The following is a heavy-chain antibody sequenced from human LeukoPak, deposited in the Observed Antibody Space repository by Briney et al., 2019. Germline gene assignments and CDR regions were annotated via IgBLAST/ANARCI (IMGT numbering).Heavy chain of an antibody. J-gene: IGHJ4*02. D-gene: IGHD3-3*01. V-gene: IGHV1-18*01. Sequence: GASVKVSCKASGYTFTSYGFSWVRQAPGQGLEWMGWISAYNGDTNYAQKLQGRDTMTTDTSTSTAYMELRNLRSDDTAVYYCARAPLAYYDFWSGYPCFDYWGQGTLVTASS. CDR2: ISAYNGDT. CDR3: ARAPLAYYDFWSGYPCFDY. CDR1: GYTFTSYG.